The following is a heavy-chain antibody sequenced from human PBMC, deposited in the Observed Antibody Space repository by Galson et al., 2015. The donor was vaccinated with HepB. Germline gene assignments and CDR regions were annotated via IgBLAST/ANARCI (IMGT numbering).Heavy chain of an antibody. V-gene: IGHV1-69*13. D-gene: IGHD4-17*01. CDR3: ARDPKNSYGDYYFDY. J-gene: IGHJ4*02. CDR1: GGTFRSYA. CDR2: IITIFGTA. Sequence: SVKVSCKASGGTFRSYAISWVRQAPGQGLEWMGGIITIFGTANYAQKFQGRVTITADESTSTVYMELSSLRSEDTAVYYCARDPKNSYGDYYFDYWGQGTLVTVSS.